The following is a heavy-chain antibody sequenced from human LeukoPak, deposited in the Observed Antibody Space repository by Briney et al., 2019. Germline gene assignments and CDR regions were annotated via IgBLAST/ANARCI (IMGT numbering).Heavy chain of an antibody. D-gene: IGHD6-19*01. CDR3: ARVRSVNSVAGTVDY. V-gene: IGHV3-53*01. CDR1: GFTVSSNY. J-gene: IGHJ4*02. Sequence: GGSLRLSWAASGFTVSSNYMSWVRQAPGKGLEGASVIYSGGSTYYADSVKGRFTISRDNSKNTLFLQMNSLRVEDTAVYYCARVRSVNSVAGTVDYWGQGTLVTVSS. CDR2: IYSGGST.